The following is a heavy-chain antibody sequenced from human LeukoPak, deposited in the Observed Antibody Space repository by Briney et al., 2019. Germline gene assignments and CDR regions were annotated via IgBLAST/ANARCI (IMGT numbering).Heavy chain of an antibody. CDR3: ARRSGSSWTYYYYYYMDV. CDR2: ISSSGSTI. CDR1: GFTFSSYE. J-gene: IGHJ6*03. V-gene: IGHV3-48*03. D-gene: IGHD6-13*01. Sequence: PGGSLRLSCAASGFTFSSYEMNWVRQAPGKGLEWVSYISSSGSTIYYADSVKGRFTISRDNAKNSLYLQMNSLRAEDTAVYYCARRSGSSWTYYYYYYMDVWGKGTTVTISS.